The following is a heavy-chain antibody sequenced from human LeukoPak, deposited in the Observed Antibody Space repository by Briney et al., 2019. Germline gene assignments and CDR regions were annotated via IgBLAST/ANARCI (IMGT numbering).Heavy chain of an antibody. CDR3: ARDYFVDGSNSRTFFHY. J-gene: IGHJ4*02. CDR2: IGIRGDT. Sequence: GGSLRLSCAASGFTFIDYDMHWVRQVIGKGLEWVSAIGIRGDTHYSGSVKGRFTISRDNAKNSLFLQMSSLRAEDTAVYYCARDYFVDGSNSRTFFHYWGQGTLVTVSS. V-gene: IGHV3-13*01. D-gene: IGHD5-24*01. CDR1: GFTFIDYD.